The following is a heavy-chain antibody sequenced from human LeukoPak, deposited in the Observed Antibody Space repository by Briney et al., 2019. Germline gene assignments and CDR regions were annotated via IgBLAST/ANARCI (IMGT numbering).Heavy chain of an antibody. J-gene: IGHJ4*02. V-gene: IGHV3-53*01. D-gene: IGHD6-19*01. CDR3: ARNGYTSGWYRN. CDR2: IYSGGST. Sequence: GGSLRLSRAASGFTVSSNYMSWVRQAPGKGLEWVSTIYSGGSTYYADSVKGRFTISRDISKNTLYLQMNSLRGEDTAVYYCARNGYTSGWYRNWGQGTLVTVSS. CDR1: GFTVSSNY.